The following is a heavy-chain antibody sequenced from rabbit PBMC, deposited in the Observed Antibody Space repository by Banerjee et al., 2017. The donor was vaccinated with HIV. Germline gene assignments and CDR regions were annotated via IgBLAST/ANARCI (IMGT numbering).Heavy chain of an antibody. CDR3: ARSDAGSNYGYFNL. CDR1: GFDLSSYYY. Sequence: QEQLEESGGGLVKPEGSLTLTCTASGFDLSSYYYMCWVRQAPGKGLEWIGCIDTGSSGHTYHASWAKGRFTISKTSSTTVTLQLTSLTAADTATYFCARSDAGSNYGYFNLWGQGTLVTVS. CDR2: IDTGSSGHT. D-gene: IGHD8-1*01. V-gene: IGHV1S45*01. J-gene: IGHJ4*01.